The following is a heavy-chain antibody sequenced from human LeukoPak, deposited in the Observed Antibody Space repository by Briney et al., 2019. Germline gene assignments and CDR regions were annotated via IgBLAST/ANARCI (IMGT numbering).Heavy chain of an antibody. J-gene: IGHJ4*02. CDR1: GYTFTDYY. CDR3: ARTAFYYDCSTFCFDY. Sequence: GASVKVSCKASGYTFTDYYIHWVRQAPGQGLEWMGWIFPNSGGTTYSQKFQGRVTMTRDTFIRTAYMEMSRLRSDDSAVYYCARTAFYYDCSTFCFDYWGQGTLLTVSS. D-gene: IGHD3-22*01. CDR2: IFPNSGGT. V-gene: IGHV1-2*02.